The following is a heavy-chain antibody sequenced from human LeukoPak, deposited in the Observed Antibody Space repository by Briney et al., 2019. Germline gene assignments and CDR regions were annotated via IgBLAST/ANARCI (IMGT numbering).Heavy chain of an antibody. J-gene: IGHJ4*02. D-gene: IGHD1-26*01. CDR3: EKTIVGATRTQYYFHY. Sequence: GGSLRLSCAASGFTFSSYAMSWVRQAPGKGLEWVSAISGSGGSTYYADSVKGRFTISRDNSKNTLYLQMNSLRAEDTAVYYCEKTIVGATRTQYYFHYWGQGTLVTVSS. CDR1: GFTFSSYA. CDR2: ISGSGGST. V-gene: IGHV3-23*01.